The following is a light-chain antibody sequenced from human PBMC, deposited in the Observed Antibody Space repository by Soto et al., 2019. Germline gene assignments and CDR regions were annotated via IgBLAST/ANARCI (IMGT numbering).Light chain of an antibody. CDR3: QQYNSYPWT. CDR2: KAS. Sequence: DIQMTQSPSTLSASVGDRVTITCRASQSISSWLAWYQQKPGKAPKLLIYKASSLESGVPSRFSGSGSGTEFTLTISSLQTDDFATDYCQQYNSYPWTFGQGTKVEIK. V-gene: IGKV1-5*03. CDR1: QSISSW. J-gene: IGKJ1*01.